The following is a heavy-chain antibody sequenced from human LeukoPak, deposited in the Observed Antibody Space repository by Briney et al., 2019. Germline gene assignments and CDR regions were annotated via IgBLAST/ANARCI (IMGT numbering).Heavy chain of an antibody. CDR1: GGSISSGSYY. CDR2: IYTSGST. Sequence: SQTRSLTCTVSGGSISSGSYYWSWIRQPAGKGLEWIGRIYTSGSTNYNPSLKSRVTISVDTSKNQFSLKLSSVTAADTAVYYCAREGVVGATSYYYYMDVWGKGTTVTVSS. V-gene: IGHV4-61*02. J-gene: IGHJ6*03. D-gene: IGHD1-26*01. CDR3: AREGVVGATSYYYYMDV.